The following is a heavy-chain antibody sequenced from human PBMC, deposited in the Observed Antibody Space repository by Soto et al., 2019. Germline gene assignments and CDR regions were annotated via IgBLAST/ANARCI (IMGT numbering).Heavy chain of an antibody. J-gene: IGHJ4*02. V-gene: IGHV5-51*01. Sequence: PGESLKISCQGSGYSFTNYWLGWVRQMPGKGLEWMGIIYPGDSDARYSPSFQGQVTMSADKSIRIAYLQWNSLKASDSAIYYCARRGGPDARGQLDFDYWGQGTLVTVSS. CDR2: IYPGDSDA. D-gene: IGHD3-16*01. CDR1: GYSFTNYW. CDR3: ARRGGPDARGQLDFDY.